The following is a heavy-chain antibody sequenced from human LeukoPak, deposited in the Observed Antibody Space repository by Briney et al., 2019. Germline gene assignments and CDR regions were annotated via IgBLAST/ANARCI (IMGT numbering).Heavy chain of an antibody. CDR3: AKSPDSSGYYSHYFDY. D-gene: IGHD3-22*01. V-gene: IGHV3-9*01. CDR2: ISWNSGSI. J-gene: IGHJ4*02. CDR1: GFTFDDYA. Sequence: GGSLRLSCAASGFTFDDYAMHWVRQAPGKGLEWVSGISWNSGSIGYADSVKGRFTISRDNAKNSLYLQINSLRAEDTALYYCAKSPDSSGYYSHYFDYWGQGTLVTVSS.